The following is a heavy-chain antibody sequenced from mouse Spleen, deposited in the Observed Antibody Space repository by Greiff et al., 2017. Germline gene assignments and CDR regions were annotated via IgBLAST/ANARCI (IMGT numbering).Heavy chain of an antibody. CDR3: ARRDYGSRDYAMDY. V-gene: IGHV1-7*01. CDR1: GYTFTSYW. Sequence: QVQLQQSGAELAKPGASVKLSCKASGYTFTSYWMHWVKQRPGQGLEWIGYINHSSGYNKYNQKFKDKATLTADTSSSTAYMQLSSLTYEDSAVYYCARRDYGSRDYAMDYWGQGTSVTVSS. D-gene: IGHD1-1*01. J-gene: IGHJ4*01. CDR2: INHSSGYN.